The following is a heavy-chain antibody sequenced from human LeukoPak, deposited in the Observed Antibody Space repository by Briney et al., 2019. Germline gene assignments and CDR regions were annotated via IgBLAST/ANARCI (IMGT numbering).Heavy chain of an antibody. V-gene: IGHV4-39*01. CDR2: IYYSGST. CDR3: ARRGASSGYYYGAFDI. D-gene: IGHD3-22*01. J-gene: IGHJ3*02. Sequence: PSETLSLTCTVSGGSISSSSYYWGWLRQPPGKGLEWIGSIYYSGSTYYNPSLKSRVTISVDTSKNQFSLKLSSVTAADTAVYYCARRGASSGYYYGAFDIWGQGTMVTVSS. CDR1: GGSISSSSYY.